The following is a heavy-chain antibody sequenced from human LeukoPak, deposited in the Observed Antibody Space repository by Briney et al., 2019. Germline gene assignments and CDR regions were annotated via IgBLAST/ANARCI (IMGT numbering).Heavy chain of an antibody. CDR1: GYTFTGYY. Sequence: ASVKVSCKASGYTFTGYYMHRVRQAPGQGLEWMGWINPNSGGTNYAQKFQGRVTMTRDTSISTAYMELSRLRSDDTAVYYCARGRVLRFLEWLLVYWGQGTLVTVSS. J-gene: IGHJ4*02. D-gene: IGHD3-3*01. CDR3: ARGRVLRFLEWLLVY. CDR2: INPNSGGT. V-gene: IGHV1-2*02.